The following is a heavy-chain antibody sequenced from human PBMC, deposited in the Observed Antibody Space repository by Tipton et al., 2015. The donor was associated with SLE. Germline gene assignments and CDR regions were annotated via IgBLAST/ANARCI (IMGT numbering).Heavy chain of an antibody. CDR3: ARGSRAAAGRGWFDP. CDR2: IYYSGST. D-gene: IGHD6-13*01. Sequence: TLSLTCTVSGGSISSYYWSWIRQPPGKGLEWIGYIYYSGSTNYNPSLKSRFTISVDTSKNQFSLKLSSVTAADTAVYYCARGSRAAAGRGWFDPWGQGTLVTVSS. CDR1: GGSISSYY. J-gene: IGHJ5*02. V-gene: IGHV4-59*12.